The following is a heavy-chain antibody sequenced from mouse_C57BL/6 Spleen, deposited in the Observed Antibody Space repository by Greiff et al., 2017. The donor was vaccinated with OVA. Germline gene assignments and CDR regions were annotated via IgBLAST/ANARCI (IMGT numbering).Heavy chain of an antibody. CDR2: IDPSDSET. V-gene: IGHV1-52*01. Sequence: QVQLKQPGAELVRPGSSVKLSCKASGYTFTSYWMHWVKQRPIQGLEWIGNIDPSDSETHYNQKFKDKATLTVDKSSSTAYMHLSSLTSEDSAVYDCARGYYGSSGAMDYWGQGTSVTVSS. D-gene: IGHD1-1*01. CDR3: ARGYYGSSGAMDY. CDR1: GYTFTSYW. J-gene: IGHJ4*01.